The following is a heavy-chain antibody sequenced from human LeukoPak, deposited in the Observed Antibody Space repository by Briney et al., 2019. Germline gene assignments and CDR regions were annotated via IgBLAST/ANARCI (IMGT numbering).Heavy chain of an antibody. CDR1: GGSISSGDYY. V-gene: IGHV4-30-4*01. CDR2: IYYSGST. D-gene: IGHD3-10*01. Sequence: SETLSLTCTVSGGSISSGDYYWSWIRQPPGKGLEWIGYIYYSGSTYYNPSLKSRVTISVDTSKNQFSLKLSSVTAADTAGYYCARQGAMVRGVSGIWFDPWGQGTLVTVSS. CDR3: ARQGAMVRGVSGIWFDP. J-gene: IGHJ5*02.